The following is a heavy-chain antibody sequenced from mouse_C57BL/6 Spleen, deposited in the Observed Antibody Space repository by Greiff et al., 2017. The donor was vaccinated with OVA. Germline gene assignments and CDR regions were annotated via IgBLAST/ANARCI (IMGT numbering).Heavy chain of an antibody. V-gene: IGHV1-9*01. J-gene: IGHJ1*03. D-gene: IGHD1-1*01. CDR2: ILPGSGSS. Sequence: VQLQQSGAELMKPGASVKLSCKATGYTFTGYWIEWVKQRPGHGLEWIGEILPGSGSSKHNEKFKGKATFTADTSYNTAYMQLSMLTTEDSAIYYCARGTTVGATGGYFDVWGTGTTVTVSS. CDR1: GYTFTGYW. CDR3: ARGTTVGATGGYFDV.